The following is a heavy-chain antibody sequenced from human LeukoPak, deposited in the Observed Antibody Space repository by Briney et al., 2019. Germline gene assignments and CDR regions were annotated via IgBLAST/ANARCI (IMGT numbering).Heavy chain of an antibody. CDR1: GFTFSSYA. Sequence: GMSLRLSCAASGFTFSSYAMHWVRQAPGKGLEWVALILYDGSNKYYADSVKGRFTISRDNPKNTLYLQMNSLRVEDTAVYYCARDRGVHIVLALDVWGKGTTVTVSS. D-gene: IGHD2-8*01. CDR2: ILYDGSNK. V-gene: IGHV3-30*04. CDR3: ARDRGVHIVLALDV. J-gene: IGHJ6*04.